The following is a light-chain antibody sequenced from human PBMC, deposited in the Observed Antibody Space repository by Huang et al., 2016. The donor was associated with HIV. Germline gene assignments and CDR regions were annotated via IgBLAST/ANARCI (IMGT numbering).Light chain of an antibody. J-gene: IGKJ5*01. CDR1: QSVTSN. CDR2: GAS. CDR3: QQYNSWPPSIT. V-gene: IGKV3-15*01. Sequence: EVVMTQSPATLSVSPGERATLSCRASQSVTSNLVWYQQKPGQAPRLVIYGASTRATDIPARFSGSGSGTEFTLTISSLQSEDFAIYYCQQYNSWPPSITFAQGTRLEIK.